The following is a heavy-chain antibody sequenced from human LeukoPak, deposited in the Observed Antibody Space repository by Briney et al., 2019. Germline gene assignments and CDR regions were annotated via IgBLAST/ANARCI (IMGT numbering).Heavy chain of an antibody. Sequence: GGSLRLSCAASGFTFSSYALNWVRQAPGRGLEWVSVISGSGGTTYYADSVKGRFTISRDNSKNTLYLQMNSLRAEDTAVYYCARGGNYLLDAFDIWGQGTMVTVSS. D-gene: IGHD1-26*01. CDR3: ARGGNYLLDAFDI. CDR2: ISGSGGTT. CDR1: GFTFSSYA. V-gene: IGHV3-23*01. J-gene: IGHJ3*02.